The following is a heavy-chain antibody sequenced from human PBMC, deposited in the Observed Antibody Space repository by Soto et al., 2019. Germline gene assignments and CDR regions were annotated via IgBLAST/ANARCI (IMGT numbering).Heavy chain of an antibody. J-gene: IGHJ5*02. D-gene: IGHD3-10*01. CDR1: GYTFTSYY. Sequence: EASVKVSCKASGYTFTSYYMHWVRQAPGQGLEWMGIINPSGGSTSYAQKFQGRVTMTRDTSTSTVYMELSSLRSEDTAVYYCAREFNYYGSGSYPAPFDPWGQGTLVTVSS. CDR3: AREFNYYGSGSYPAPFDP. V-gene: IGHV1-46*01. CDR2: INPSGGST.